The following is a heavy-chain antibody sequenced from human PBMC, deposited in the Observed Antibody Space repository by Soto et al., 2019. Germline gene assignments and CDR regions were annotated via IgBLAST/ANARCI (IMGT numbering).Heavy chain of an antibody. CDR1: GGTFSSYA. Sequence: QVQLVQSGAEVKKPGSSVKVSCKASGGTFSSYAISWVRQAPGQGLEWMGGIIPIFGTANYAQKFQGRVTITADESTSTAHMELSSLRSEDTAVYYCARVPHYYGSGSYYPYYGMDGWGQGTTVTVSS. V-gene: IGHV1-69*01. CDR3: ARVPHYYGSGSYYPYYGMDG. J-gene: IGHJ6*02. CDR2: IIPIFGTA. D-gene: IGHD3-10*01.